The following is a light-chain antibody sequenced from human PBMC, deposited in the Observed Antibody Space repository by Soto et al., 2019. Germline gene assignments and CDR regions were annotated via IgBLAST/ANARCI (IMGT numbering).Light chain of an antibody. CDR2: EIN. Sequence: QSVLTQPPSASGSPGQSVTISCTGTSSDVGAYDYVSWYQQHPGKAPKLMIYEINKRPSGVPDRFSGSKSGNTASLTVSGLQAEDEADYYCCSYAGSYDYVFGTGTKVTVL. CDR1: SSDVGAYDY. J-gene: IGLJ1*01. V-gene: IGLV2-8*01. CDR3: CSYAGSYDYV.